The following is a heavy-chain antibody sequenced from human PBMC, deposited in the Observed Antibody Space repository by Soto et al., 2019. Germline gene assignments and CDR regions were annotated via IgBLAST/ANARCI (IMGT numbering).Heavy chain of an antibody. V-gene: IGHV4-31*03. J-gene: IGHJ4*02. CDR1: GGSINSGGYY. Sequence: QVQLRESGPGLVKPSQTLSLTCTVSGGSINSGGYYWNWIRQHPGKGLGGIGYMYYSGSTYYNPFLRSRVIISADTSENHFSLKLSSVTAADTAVYFCARGYRQSGYSSSWVFDYWGQGTLVNVSS. D-gene: IGHD6-13*01. CDR3: ARGYRQSGYSSSWVFDY. CDR2: MYYSGST.